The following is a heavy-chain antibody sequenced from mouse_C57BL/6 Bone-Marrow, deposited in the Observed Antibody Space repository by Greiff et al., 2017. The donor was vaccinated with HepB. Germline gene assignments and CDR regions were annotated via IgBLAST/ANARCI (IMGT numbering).Heavy chain of an antibody. CDR1: GFTFSSYA. CDR2: ISDGGSYT. V-gene: IGHV5-4*01. Sequence: EVKLQESGGGLVKPGGSLKLSCAASGFTFSSYAMSWVRQTPEKRLEWVATISDGGSYTYYPDNVKGRFTISRDNAKNNLYLQMSHLKSEDTAMYYCARDPPYYYGSSYWYFDVWGTGTTVTVSS. CDR3: ARDPPYYYGSSYWYFDV. J-gene: IGHJ1*03. D-gene: IGHD1-1*01.